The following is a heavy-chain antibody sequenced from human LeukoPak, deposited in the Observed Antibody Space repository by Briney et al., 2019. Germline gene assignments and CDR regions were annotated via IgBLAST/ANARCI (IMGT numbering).Heavy chain of an antibody. V-gene: IGHV1-2*02. J-gene: IGHJ6*02. CDR2: INPNSGGT. Sequence: ASVKVSCKASGYTFTGYYMHWVRQAPGQGLEWMGWINPNSGGTNYAQKFQGRVTMTRDTSISTAYMELSSLRSEDTAVYYCATVRLGFKGYYYGSGSSDPYYYGMDVWGQGTTVTVSS. CDR1: GYTFTGYY. CDR3: ATVRLGFKGYYYGSGSSDPYYYGMDV. D-gene: IGHD3-10*01.